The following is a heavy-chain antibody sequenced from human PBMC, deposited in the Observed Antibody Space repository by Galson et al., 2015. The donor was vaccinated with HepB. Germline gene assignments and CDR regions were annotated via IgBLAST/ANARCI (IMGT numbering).Heavy chain of an antibody. Sequence: CAISGDSVSSNSAAWNWIRQSPSRGLEWLGRTYYRSKWYNDYAVSVKSRITINPDTSKNQFSLQLNSVTPEDTAVYYCARGVAAAGRGGWYYYYGMDVWGQGTTVTVSS. V-gene: IGHV6-1*01. CDR1: GDSVSSNSAA. J-gene: IGHJ6*02. D-gene: IGHD6-13*01. CDR3: ARGVAAAGRGGWYYYYGMDV. CDR2: TYYRSKWYN.